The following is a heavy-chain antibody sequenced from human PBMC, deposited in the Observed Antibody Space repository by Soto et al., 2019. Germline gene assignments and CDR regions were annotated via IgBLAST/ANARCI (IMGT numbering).Heavy chain of an antibody. CDR2: ISYDGSNK. J-gene: IGHJ6*04. CDR3: ARVRFLVVVADPRDPNYGMDF. D-gene: IGHD2-15*01. Sequence: GGSLRLSCAASGFTFSSYAMHWVRQAPGKGLEWVAVISYDGSNKYYADSVKGRFTISRDNSKNTLYLQMNSLRAEDTAVYYCARVRFLVVVADPRDPNYGMDFWGKGTTVPVSP. V-gene: IGHV3-30-3*01. CDR1: GFTFSSYA.